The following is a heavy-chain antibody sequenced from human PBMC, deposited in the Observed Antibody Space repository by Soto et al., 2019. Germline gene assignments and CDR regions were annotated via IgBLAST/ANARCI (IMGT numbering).Heavy chain of an antibody. V-gene: IGHV4-39*01. CDR1: GGSISTSSYY. CDR2: IYYSGST. J-gene: IGHJ4*02. D-gene: IGHD6-13*01. Sequence: SETLSLTCTVSGGSISTSSYYWGWVRQPPGKGLEWIGSIYYSGSTYYNPSLKSRVTISADTSKNQFSLKLSSVTAADTAVYYCARLIAAAGGNRAYWGQGTLVTVSS. CDR3: ARLIAAAGGNRAY.